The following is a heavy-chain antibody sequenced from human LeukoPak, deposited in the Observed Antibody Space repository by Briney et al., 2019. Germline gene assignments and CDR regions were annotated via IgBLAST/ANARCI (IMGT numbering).Heavy chain of an antibody. CDR1: GFTFSNFA. Sequence: GGSLRLSCAASGFTFSNFAMSWVRQAPGKGLEWVSGISGTGGNTYYADSVKGRFSISRDNSKNTLDLQMSSLRAGDTAVYYCVRDCNNIRCSGARMDVWGQGTTVTVSS. CDR3: VRDCNNIRCSGARMDV. CDR2: ISGTGGNT. D-gene: IGHD2/OR15-2a*01. J-gene: IGHJ6*02. V-gene: IGHV3-23*01.